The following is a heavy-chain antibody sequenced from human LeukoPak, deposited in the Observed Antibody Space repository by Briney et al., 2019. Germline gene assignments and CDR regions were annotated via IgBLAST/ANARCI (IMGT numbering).Heavy chain of an antibody. CDR2: IHHSEST. V-gene: IGHV4-4*02. J-gene: IGHJ6*03. CDR3: ARVASGSSSPQDYYYYYMDV. Sequence: SGTLSLTCGVSGGSISSSNWWNWVRQPPGKGLEWIGEIHHSESTNYNPSLKSRVTISVDKSKNQFSLKLSSVTAADTAVYYCARVASGSSSPQDYYYYYMDVRGKGTTVTVSS. D-gene: IGHD6-6*01. CDR1: GGSISSSNW.